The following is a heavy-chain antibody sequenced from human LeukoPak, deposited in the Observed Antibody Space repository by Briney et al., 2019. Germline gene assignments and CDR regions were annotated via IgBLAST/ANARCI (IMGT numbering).Heavy chain of an antibody. CDR3: ARHLSITGTTGFDY. D-gene: IGHD1-20*01. V-gene: IGHV4-39*01. CDR1: GGSISSSSYY. CDR2: IYYSGST. Sequence: PSETLSLTCTVSGGSISSSSYYWGWIRQPPGQGLEWIGSIYYSGSTYYNPSLKSRVTISVDTSKNQFSLKLSSVTAADTAVYYCARHLSITGTTGFDYWGQGTLVTVSS. J-gene: IGHJ4*02.